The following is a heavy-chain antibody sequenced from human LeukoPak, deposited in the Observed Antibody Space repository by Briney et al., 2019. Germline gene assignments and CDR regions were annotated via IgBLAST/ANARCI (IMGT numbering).Heavy chain of an antibody. V-gene: IGHV3-30-3*01. Sequence: GGSLRLSCAASRFTFSSYAMHWVRQAPGKGLEWVALISYDGSDKYYADSVKGRFTIPRDNSKNTLYLQMNSLRIEDTAVYYCASLYSSGWYLTDYWGQGTLVTVSS. CDR1: RFTFSSYA. D-gene: IGHD6-19*01. CDR3: ASLYSSGWYLTDY. CDR2: ISYDGSDK. J-gene: IGHJ4*02.